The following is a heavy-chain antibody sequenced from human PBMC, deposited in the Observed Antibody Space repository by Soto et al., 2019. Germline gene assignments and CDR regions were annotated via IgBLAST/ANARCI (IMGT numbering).Heavy chain of an antibody. CDR2: ISYDGSNK. CDR1: GFTFSSYG. Sequence: GGSLRLSCAASGFTFSSYGMHWVRQAPGKGLEWVAVISYDGSNKYYADSVKGRFTISRDNSKNTLYLQMNSLRAEDTAVYYCAKDYDYGDSPYYFDYWGQGTLVTVS. J-gene: IGHJ4*02. D-gene: IGHD4-17*01. CDR3: AKDYDYGDSPYYFDY. V-gene: IGHV3-30*18.